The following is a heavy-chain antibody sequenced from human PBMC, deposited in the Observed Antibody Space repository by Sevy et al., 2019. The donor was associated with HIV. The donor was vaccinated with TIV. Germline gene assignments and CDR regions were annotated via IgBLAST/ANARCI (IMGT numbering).Heavy chain of an antibody. CDR2: IYHSGST. CDR3: ARDLGNYGMDV. CDR1: GGSISSGGYS. Sequence: SETLSLTCAVSGGSISSGGYSWSWIRQPPGKGLGWIGYIYHSGSTYYNPSLKSRVTISVDRSKNQFSLKLSSVTAADTAVYYCARDLGNYGMDVWGQGTTVTVSS. J-gene: IGHJ6*02. V-gene: IGHV4-30-2*01.